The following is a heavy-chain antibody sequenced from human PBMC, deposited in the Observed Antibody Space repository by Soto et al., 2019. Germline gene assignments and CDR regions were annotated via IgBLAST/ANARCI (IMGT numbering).Heavy chain of an antibody. CDR2: IYYSGST. V-gene: IGHV4-39*01. Sequence: SETLSLTCTVSGGSISSSSYYWGWIRQPPGKGLVWIGSIYYSGSTYYNPSLKSRVTISVDTSKNQFSLKLSSVTAADTAVYYCARHGYNWNDEVSHYYYMDVWGKGTTVTVSS. J-gene: IGHJ6*03. CDR1: GGSISSSSYY. CDR3: ARHGYNWNDEVSHYYYMDV. D-gene: IGHD1-1*01.